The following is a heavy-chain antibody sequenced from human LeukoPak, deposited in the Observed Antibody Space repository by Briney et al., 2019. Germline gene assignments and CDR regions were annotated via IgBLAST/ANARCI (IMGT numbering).Heavy chain of an antibody. CDR3: ARMYSSSWYYFDY. J-gene: IGHJ4*02. CDR2: ISYDGSNK. Sequence: GGSLRLSCAASGFTFSSYGMHWVRQAPGKGLEWVAVISYDGSNKYYADSVKGRFTTSRDNSKNTLYLQMNSLRAEDTAVYYCARMYSSSWYYFDYWGQGTLVTVSS. V-gene: IGHV3-30*03. CDR1: GFTFSSYG. D-gene: IGHD6-13*01.